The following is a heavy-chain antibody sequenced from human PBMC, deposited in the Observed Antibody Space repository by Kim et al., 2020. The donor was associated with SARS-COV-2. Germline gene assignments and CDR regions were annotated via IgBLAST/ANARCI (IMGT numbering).Heavy chain of an antibody. Sequence: SVKVSCKASGGTFSSYAISWVRQAPGQGLEWMGGIIPIFGTANYAQKFQGRVTITADESTSTAYMELSSLRSEDTAVYYCARDLSPPYYYGSGSYYRKPRGEGYFDYWGQGTLVTVSS. CDR3: ARDLSPPYYYGSGSYYRKPRGEGYFDY. J-gene: IGHJ4*02. CDR2: IIPIFGTA. D-gene: IGHD3-10*01. V-gene: IGHV1-69*13. CDR1: GGTFSSYA.